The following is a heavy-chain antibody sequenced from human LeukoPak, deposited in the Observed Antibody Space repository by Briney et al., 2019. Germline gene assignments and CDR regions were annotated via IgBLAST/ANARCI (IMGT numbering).Heavy chain of an antibody. CDR3: ASGVVMTGSDAFDI. CDR2: LYDRGST. CDR1: GGSINSHY. Sequence: PSETLSLTCTVAGGSINSHYWSWTRQPPGKGLELIGYLYDRGSTNYNPSLKSRVTISVDTSKNQFSLKLASVTAADTAVYYCASGVVMTGSDAFDIWGQEAMVTVSS. J-gene: IGHJ3*02. D-gene: IGHD2-21*02. V-gene: IGHV4-59*11.